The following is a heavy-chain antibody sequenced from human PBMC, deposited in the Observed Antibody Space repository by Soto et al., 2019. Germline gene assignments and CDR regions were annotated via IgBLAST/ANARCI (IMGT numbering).Heavy chain of an antibody. CDR2: MNPNSGNT. CDR3: ARGREVRGVIITDYYYYGMDV. D-gene: IGHD3-10*01. J-gene: IGHJ6*02. V-gene: IGHV1-8*01. CDR1: GYTFTSYD. Sequence: QVQLVQSGAEVKKPGASVKVSCKASGYTFTSYDINWVRQATGQGLEWMGWMNPNSGNTGYAQKFQGRVTMTRNTSISSAYMELSSLRSEDTAVYYCARGREVRGVIITDYYYYGMDVWGQGTTVTVSS.